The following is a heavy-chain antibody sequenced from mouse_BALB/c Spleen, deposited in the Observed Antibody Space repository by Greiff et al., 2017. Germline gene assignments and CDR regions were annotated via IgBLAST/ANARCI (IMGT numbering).Heavy chain of an antibody. J-gene: IGHJ2*01. D-gene: IGHD2-3*01. CDR1: GFAFSSYD. CDR2: ISSGGGST. V-gene: IGHV5-12-1*01. Sequence: EVQLVESGGGLVKPGGSLKLSCAASGFAFSSYDMSWVRQTPEKRLEWVAYISSGGGSTYYPDTVKGRFTISRDNAKNTLYLQMSSLKSEDTAMYYCARHDGIRDFDYWGQGTTLTVSS. CDR3: ARHDGIRDFDY.